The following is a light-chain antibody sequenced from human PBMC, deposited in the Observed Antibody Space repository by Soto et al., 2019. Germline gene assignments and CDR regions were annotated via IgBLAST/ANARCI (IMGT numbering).Light chain of an antibody. V-gene: IGKV3-11*01. CDR1: QTVNSR. J-gene: IGKJ1*01. CDR2: HTS. Sequence: EIVLTQSPATLSSSPGERATLSCRASQTVNSRLAWYQHKPGQAPRLLIYHTSNRATGIPARFSGSGSGTDFTLTISSLEPEDFAVYYCHQRQSWPRTFGQGTQVDIK. CDR3: HQRQSWPRT.